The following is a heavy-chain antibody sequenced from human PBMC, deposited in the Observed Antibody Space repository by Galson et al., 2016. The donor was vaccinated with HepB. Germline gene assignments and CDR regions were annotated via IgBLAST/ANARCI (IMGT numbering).Heavy chain of an antibody. CDR2: IDWDDDK. D-gene: IGHD6-19*01. Sequence: PALVKPTQTLTLTCIFSGFSLSTSGMCVSWIRQPPGKALEWLALIDWDDDKYYSTSLKTRLTISKDTSKNQVVLTMTNMDPVDTATYYFARSIAVTNTDYYYYTMDVWGQGTTVTVSS. CDR3: ARSIAVTNTDYYYYTMDV. CDR1: GFSLSTSGMC. J-gene: IGHJ6*02. V-gene: IGHV2-70*01.